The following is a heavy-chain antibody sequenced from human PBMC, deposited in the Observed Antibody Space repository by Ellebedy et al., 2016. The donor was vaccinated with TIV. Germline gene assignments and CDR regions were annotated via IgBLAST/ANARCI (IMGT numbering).Heavy chain of an antibody. D-gene: IGHD1-1*01. CDR3: ARSYWNRPLGY. CDR1: GFTFSSYD. V-gene: IGHV3-13*01. Sequence: GESLKISCAASGFTFSSYDMHWVRQATGKGLEWVSAIGTAGDTYYSGSVKGRFTSSRENAKNSLYLQMNSLRAGDTAVYYCARSYWNRPLGYWGQGTLVTVSS. J-gene: IGHJ4*02. CDR2: IGTAGDT.